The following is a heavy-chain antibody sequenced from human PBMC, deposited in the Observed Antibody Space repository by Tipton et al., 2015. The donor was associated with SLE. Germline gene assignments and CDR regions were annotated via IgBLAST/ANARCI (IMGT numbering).Heavy chain of an antibody. D-gene: IGHD3-3*01. CDR3: ARGNTYYDFWSGSGVLDY. V-gene: IGHV4-34*01. CDR1: GGSFSGYY. J-gene: IGHJ4*02. Sequence: LRLSCAVYGGSFSGYYWSWIRQPPGKGLEWIGEINHSGSTNYNPSLKSRVTISVDTSKNQFFLKLSSVTAADTAVYYCARGNTYYDFWSGSGVLDYWGQGTLVTVSS. CDR2: INHSGST.